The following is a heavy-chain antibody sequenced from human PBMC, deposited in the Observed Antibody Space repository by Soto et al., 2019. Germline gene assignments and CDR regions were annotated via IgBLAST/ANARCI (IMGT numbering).Heavy chain of an antibody. J-gene: IGHJ6*03. D-gene: IGHD3-10*01. CDR3: ARGRGYYYYYYYMAV. CDR2: INHSGST. Sequence: SETLSLTCAVYGGSFSGYYWSWIRQPPGKGLEWIGEINHSGSTNYNPSLKSRVTISVDTSKNQFSLKLSSVTAADTAVYYCARGRGYYYYYYYMAVWGKGTTVTVSS. V-gene: IGHV4-34*01. CDR1: GGSFSGYY.